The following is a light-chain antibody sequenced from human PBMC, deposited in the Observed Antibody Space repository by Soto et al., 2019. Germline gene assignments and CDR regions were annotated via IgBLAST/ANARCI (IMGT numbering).Light chain of an antibody. CDR3: HQRQSWPRT. J-gene: IGKJ1*01. CDR1: QTLSNR. V-gene: IGKV3-11*01. Sequence: EIVLTQSTATLSSFPGERVTLSCRASQTLSNRLAWYQHKPGQAPRLLIYVTSNRATGIPARFSGSGSGTDYTLTISSLEPEDSAVYYCHQRQSWPRTFGQGTKVDIK. CDR2: VTS.